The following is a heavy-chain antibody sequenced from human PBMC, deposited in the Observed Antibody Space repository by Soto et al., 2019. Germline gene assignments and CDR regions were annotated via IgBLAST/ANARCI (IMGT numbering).Heavy chain of an antibody. J-gene: IGHJ4*02. V-gene: IGHV3-74*01. CDR1: GFTFSSYW. CDR2: INSDGSST. D-gene: IGHD3-3*01. CDR3: AWGGYYTDFDY. Sequence: LRLSCAASGFTFSSYWMHWVRQAPGKGLVWVSRINSDGSSTSYADSVKGRFTISRDNAKNTLYLQMNSLRAEDTAVYYCAWGGYYTDFDYWGQGTLVTVSS.